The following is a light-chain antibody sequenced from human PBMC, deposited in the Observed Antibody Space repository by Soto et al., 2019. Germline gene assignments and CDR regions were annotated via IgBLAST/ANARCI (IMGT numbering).Light chain of an antibody. CDR2: DTS. CDR3: QQYGSSPRT. J-gene: IGKJ1*01. Sequence: EIVLTQSPGTLSVSPGERATLSCRASQRVSSNYLAWYQQKPGQAPRLLIYDTSSRATGIPDRFSGSGSGTDFTLTISRLEPEDFAVFYCQQYGSSPRTFGQGTKVEIK. CDR1: QRVSSNY. V-gene: IGKV3-20*01.